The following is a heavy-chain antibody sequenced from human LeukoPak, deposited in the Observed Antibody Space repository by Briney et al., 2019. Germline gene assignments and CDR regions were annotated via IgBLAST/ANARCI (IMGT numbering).Heavy chain of an antibody. D-gene: IGHD2-2*01. CDR2: XXXSGST. CDR3: ARESVGLREYQLPGLAFDI. J-gene: IGHJ3*02. Sequence: SXTLXLTCAVXXXXXXXXGXSXSWIRXXXXXXLEXIXXXXXSGSTYYNPSLKSRVTISVDRSKNQFSLKLSSVTAADTAVYYCARESVGLREYQLPGLAFDIWGQGTMVTVSS. V-gene: IGHV4-30-2*01. CDR1: XXXXXXXGXS.